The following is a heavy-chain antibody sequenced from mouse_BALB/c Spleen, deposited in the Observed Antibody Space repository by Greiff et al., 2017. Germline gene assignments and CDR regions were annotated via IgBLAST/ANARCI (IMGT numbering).Heavy chain of an antibody. CDR2: ISSGGST. CDR3: ARGRDGNYLDY. Sequence: DVQLVESGGGLVKPGGSLKLSCAASGFTFSSYAMSWVRQTPEKRLEWVASISSGGSTYYPDSVKGRFTISRDNARNILYLQMSSLRSEDTAMYYCARGRDGNYLDYWGQGTSVTVSS. CDR1: GFTFSSYA. J-gene: IGHJ4*01. V-gene: IGHV5-6-5*01. D-gene: IGHD2-1*01.